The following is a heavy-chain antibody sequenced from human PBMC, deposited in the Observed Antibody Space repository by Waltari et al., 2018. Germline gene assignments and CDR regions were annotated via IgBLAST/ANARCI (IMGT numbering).Heavy chain of an antibody. CDR1: GYTFTGYA. D-gene: IGHD3-22*01. CDR2: INPKNGDT. CDR3: LRDSSGSHFDY. Sequence: LVQSGAEVKKPGASVKVSCKASGYTFTGYARLWVRQAPGQGLEWMGRINPKNGDTHYAQKFQGRVAMTTDTSTNTAFMELHSLRSDDTAVYYCLRDSSGSHFDYWGQGTLVTLSS. J-gene: IGHJ4*02. V-gene: IGHV1-2*06.